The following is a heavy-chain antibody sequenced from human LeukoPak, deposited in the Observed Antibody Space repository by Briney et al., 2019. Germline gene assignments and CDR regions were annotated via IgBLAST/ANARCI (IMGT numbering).Heavy chain of an antibody. CDR2: IKQDGNEK. CDR1: GFAFSTYW. V-gene: IGHV3-7*01. Sequence: GGSLRLSCAASGFAFSTYWMHWVRQAPGKGLEWVANIKQDGNEKYYVDSVKGRFTISRDNAKNSLHLQMNSLRAEDTAVYYCARPRYTYAYLFDYWGQGTLVTVSS. D-gene: IGHD5-18*01. J-gene: IGHJ4*02. CDR3: ARPRYTYAYLFDY.